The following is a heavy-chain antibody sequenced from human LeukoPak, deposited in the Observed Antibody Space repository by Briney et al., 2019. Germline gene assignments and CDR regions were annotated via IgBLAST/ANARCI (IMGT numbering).Heavy chain of an antibody. J-gene: IGHJ4*02. D-gene: IGHD5-18*01. CDR2: INPSGGST. V-gene: IGHV1-46*01. CDR1: GYTFTSYY. CDR3: ARPSSPYSYGYLSHVYYFDY. Sequence: ASVKVSCKASGYTFTSYYMHWVRQAPGQGLEWMGIINPSGGSTSYAQKFQGRVTMTRDTSISTAYMELSRLRSDDTAVYYCARPSSPYSYGYLSHVYYFDYWGQGTLVTVSS.